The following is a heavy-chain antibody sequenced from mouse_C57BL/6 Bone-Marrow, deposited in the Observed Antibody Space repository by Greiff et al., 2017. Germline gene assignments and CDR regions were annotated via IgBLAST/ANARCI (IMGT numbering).Heavy chain of an antibody. CDR2: INYDGSST. Sequence: EVQLVESEGGLVQPGSSMKLSCTASGFTFSDYYMAWVRQVPDKGLEWVANINYDGSSTYYLDSLKSRFIISRDNAKNILYLQMSSLKSEDTATYYCARVDYDGLVDGGQGTTLTVSS. CDR1: GFTFSDYY. CDR3: ARVDYDGLVD. D-gene: IGHD2-3*01. J-gene: IGHJ2*01. V-gene: IGHV5-16*01.